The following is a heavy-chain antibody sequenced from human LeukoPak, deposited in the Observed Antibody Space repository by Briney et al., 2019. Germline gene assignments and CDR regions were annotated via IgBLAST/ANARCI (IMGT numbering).Heavy chain of an antibody. Sequence: GGSLRLSCAASGFTFDDYGMSWVRQAPGKGLEWVSGINWNGGSTGYADSVKGRFTISRDNAKNSLYLQMNSLRAEDTALYYCARDRHNSSSWMGLYYYYYMDVWGKGTTVTVSS. CDR3: ARDRHNSSSWMGLYYYYYMDV. CDR1: GFTFDDYG. V-gene: IGHV3-20*04. CDR2: INWNGGST. J-gene: IGHJ6*03. D-gene: IGHD6-13*01.